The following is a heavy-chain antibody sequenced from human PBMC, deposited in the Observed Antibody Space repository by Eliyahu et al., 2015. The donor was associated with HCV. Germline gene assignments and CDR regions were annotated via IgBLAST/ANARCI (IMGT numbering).Heavy chain of an antibody. V-gene: IGHV3-30-3*01. J-gene: IGHJ3*02. Sequence: QVHLVESGGGVVQPGGXLXRSCAAXAFTFXNFAMTWVRQAPGKGLEWVAVISSGGNTKYYADSVKGQITISRDNSKSTLFLQMNSLRVEDTALYYCARENYYGGTTLGAFDIWGQGTMVTVAS. D-gene: IGHD4-23*01. CDR2: ISSGGNTK. CDR3: ARENYYGGTTLGAFDI. CDR1: AFTFXNFA.